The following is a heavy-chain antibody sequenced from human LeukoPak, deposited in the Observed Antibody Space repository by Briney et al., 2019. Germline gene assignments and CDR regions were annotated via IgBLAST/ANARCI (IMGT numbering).Heavy chain of an antibody. J-gene: IGHJ4*02. CDR2: IYYSGST. D-gene: IGHD3-10*01. CDR1: GGSISSSSYY. V-gene: IGHV4-39*07. CDR3: ARAPPRGMVKGALDY. Sequence: SETLSLTCTVSGGSISSSSYYWGWIRQPPGKGLEWIGSIYYSGSTYYNPSLKSRVTISVDTSKNQFSLKLSSVTAADTAVYYCARAPPRGMVKGALDYWGQGTLVTVSS.